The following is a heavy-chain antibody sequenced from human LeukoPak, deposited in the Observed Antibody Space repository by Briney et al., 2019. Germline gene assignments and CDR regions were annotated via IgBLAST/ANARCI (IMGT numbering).Heavy chain of an antibody. V-gene: IGHV4-59*12. CDR1: GGSISSYY. J-gene: IGHJ4*02. Sequence: KTLETLSLTCTVSGGSISSYYWSWIRQPPGKGLEWIGYIYYSGSTYYNPSLKSRVTISVDTSKNQFSLKLSSVTAADTAVYYCARDSIVVRGVFDYWGQGTLVTVSS. CDR2: IYYSGST. D-gene: IGHD3-10*01. CDR3: ARDSIVVRGVFDY.